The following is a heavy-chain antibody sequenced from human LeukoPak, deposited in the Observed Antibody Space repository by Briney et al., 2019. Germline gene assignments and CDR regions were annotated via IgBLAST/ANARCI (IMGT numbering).Heavy chain of an antibody. CDR3: AKDLYGDRGTWDY. Sequence: GGSLGLSCAASGFTFNSYGMHWVRQAPGKGLERVAVIWYDGSYKYYADSVKGRFTISRDNSKNTLYLQMNSLRAEDTAVYYCAKDLYGDRGTWDYWGQGTLVTVSS. CDR2: IWYDGSYK. J-gene: IGHJ4*02. CDR1: GFTFNSYG. V-gene: IGHV3-33*06. D-gene: IGHD2/OR15-2a*01.